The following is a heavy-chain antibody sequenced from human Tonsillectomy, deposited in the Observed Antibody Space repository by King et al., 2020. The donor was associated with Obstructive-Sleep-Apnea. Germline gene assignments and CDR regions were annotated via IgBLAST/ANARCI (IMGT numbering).Heavy chain of an antibody. CDR2: ISYSGST. CDR1: NGSISSRSYY. J-gene: IGHJ2*01. CDR3: ARLTGVTSGIHWYLDL. Sequence: QLQESGPGLLKPSETLSLTCTVSNGSISSRSYYWGWIRQPPGKGLEWLGGISYSGSTYYTPPLKSRLTMSVDTSKNQFSLKLTSVTAADTAVYYCARLTGVTSGIHWYLDLWGRGTLVTVSS. D-gene: IGHD4-17*01. V-gene: IGHV4-39*01.